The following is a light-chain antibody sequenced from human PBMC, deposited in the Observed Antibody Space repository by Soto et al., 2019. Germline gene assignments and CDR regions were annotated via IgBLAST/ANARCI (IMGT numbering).Light chain of an antibody. CDR2: EVS. Sequence: VLTQPPSASGSPGQSVTIPCTGTSSDIGAYIYVSWYQQHPGKAPKLMISEVSRRPSGVPERFSGSKSGNTASLTVSGLQADDEAHYYCSSYAGSNNFVFGTGTKVTVL. CDR3: SSYAGSNNFV. J-gene: IGLJ1*01. CDR1: SSDIGAYIY. V-gene: IGLV2-8*01.